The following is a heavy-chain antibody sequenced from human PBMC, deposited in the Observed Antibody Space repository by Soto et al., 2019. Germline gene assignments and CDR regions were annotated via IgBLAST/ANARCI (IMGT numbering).Heavy chain of an antibody. J-gene: IGHJ5*02. D-gene: IGHD2-21*02. Sequence: QVQLVQSGAEVKKPGSSVKVSCKASGGTFSSYAISWVRQAPGQGLEWMGGIIPIFGTANYAQKFQGRVTITADESTSTAYMELSSLRAEDTAVYYCGRDLCGGDCLNWFDPWGQGTLVTVSS. CDR2: IIPIFGTA. CDR3: GRDLCGGDCLNWFDP. CDR1: GGTFSSYA. V-gene: IGHV1-69*01.